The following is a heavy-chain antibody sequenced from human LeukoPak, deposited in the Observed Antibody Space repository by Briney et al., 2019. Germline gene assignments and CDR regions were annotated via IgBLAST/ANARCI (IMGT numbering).Heavy chain of an antibody. V-gene: IGHV3-30*18. CDR1: GFTFSTYG. Sequence: PGGPLGLSCAASGFTFSTYGMHWVRQAPGKGLEWVAVISYGGDNKYFADSVKGRFTISRDNSKNTLYLQMNSLRAEDTAVYYCAKDRLLLARGVIDAFDIWGQGTMVTVSS. CDR3: AKDRLLLARGVIDAFDI. CDR2: ISYGGDNK. J-gene: IGHJ3*02. D-gene: IGHD3-10*01.